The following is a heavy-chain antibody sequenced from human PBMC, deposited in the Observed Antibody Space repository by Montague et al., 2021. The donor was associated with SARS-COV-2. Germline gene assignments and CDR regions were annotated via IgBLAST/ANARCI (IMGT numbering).Heavy chain of an antibody. CDR1: GFTFSSYE. V-gene: IGHV3-48*03. CDR2: ISSSGSTI. D-gene: IGHD5-18*01. CDR3: ARSSLWIQLWRQRDHGMDV. J-gene: IGHJ6*02. Sequence: SLRLSFAASGFTFSSYEMNWVRQAPGKGLEWVSYISSSGSTIYYADSVKGRFTISRDNAKNSLYLQMNSLRAEDTAVYYCARSSLWIQLWRQRDHGMDVWGQGTTVTVSS.